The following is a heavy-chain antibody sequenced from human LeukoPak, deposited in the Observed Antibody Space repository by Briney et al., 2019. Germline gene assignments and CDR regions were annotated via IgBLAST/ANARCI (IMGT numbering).Heavy chain of an antibody. CDR3: ATIAGSSSY. V-gene: IGHV4-59*08. J-gene: IGHJ4*02. D-gene: IGHD6-6*01. Sequence: SETLSLTCTVSGGXLSAYYCTWFRHPPGMGLEWIGYIYYTGSTNYNPSPKSRVTISVDTSKNQLSLKLSSVTAADTAVYYCATIAGSSSYWGQGTLVTVSS. CDR2: IYYTGST. CDR1: GGXLSAYY.